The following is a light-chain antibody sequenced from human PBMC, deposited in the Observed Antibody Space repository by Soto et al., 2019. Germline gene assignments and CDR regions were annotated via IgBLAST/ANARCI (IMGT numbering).Light chain of an antibody. CDR2: DAS. V-gene: IGKV1-5*01. CDR1: QSISVS. J-gene: IGKJ1*01. Sequence: IQMTQSPSTLSASVGDTVTITCRASQSISVSLAWYQQKPGKAPNLLFYDASTLQGGVPSRFSGSGSGTEFTLTGTSLQPEDFATYFCQQYDKYSTFGHGAKVDIK. CDR3: QQYDKYST.